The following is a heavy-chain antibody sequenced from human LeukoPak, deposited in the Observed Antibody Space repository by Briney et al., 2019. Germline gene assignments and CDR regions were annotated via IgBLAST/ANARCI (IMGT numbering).Heavy chain of an antibody. D-gene: IGHD3/OR15-3a*01. CDR3: ARGVVLGQDDAFDI. J-gene: IGHJ3*02. CDR1: GGSISNYY. CDR2: IFYRGSI. V-gene: IGHV4-59*12. Sequence: SETLSLTRTVSGGSISNYYWSWIRQPPGKGLEWIGYIFYRGSIDYSPSLQSRVTISVDTSKNHLSLRLTSVTAADTAVYFCARGVVLGQDDAFDIWGRGKMVTVSS.